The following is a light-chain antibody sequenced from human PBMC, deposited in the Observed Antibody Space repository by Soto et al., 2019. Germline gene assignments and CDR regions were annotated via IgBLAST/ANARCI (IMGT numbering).Light chain of an antibody. CDR1: SSDVGGYSY. CDR2: EVN. CDR3: TSVRV. V-gene: IGLV2-8*01. J-gene: IGLJ2*01. Sequence: QSVLTQPPSASGSPGQSVTISCTGTSSDVGGYSYVSWYQQHPGKAPKLMIYEVNKRPSGVPDRFSGSKSGNTASLTVSGLQAEDEADYYCTSVRVFGGGTKLTVL.